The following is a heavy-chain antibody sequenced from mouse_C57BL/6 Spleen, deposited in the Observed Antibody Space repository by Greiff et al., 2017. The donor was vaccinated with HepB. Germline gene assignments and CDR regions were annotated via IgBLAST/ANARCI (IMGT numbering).Heavy chain of an antibody. CDR2: IWSGGST. V-gene: IGHV2-2*01. CDR3: GTTVVATGNAMDY. D-gene: IGHD1-1*01. CDR1: GFSLTSYG. J-gene: IGHJ4*01. Sequence: VQLQQSGPGLVQPSQRLSITCTVSGFSLTSYGVHWVRQSPGKGLEWLGVIWSGGSTDYNAAFISRLSISKDNSKSQVFFKMNSLQADDTAIYYCGTTVVATGNAMDYWGQGTSVTVSS.